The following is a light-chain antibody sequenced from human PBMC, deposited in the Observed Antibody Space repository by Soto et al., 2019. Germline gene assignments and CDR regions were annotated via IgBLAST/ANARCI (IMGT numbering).Light chain of an antibody. Sequence: DIQMTQSPSSVSASVGDTVTITCRASQGISNRLAWYQQRPGKALNLLFYNARSLYSGVPSRFSGSGSGTDFTLTISSLQPEAFATYYCQQANSFPRTFGGGTKVEIK. CDR3: QQANSFPRT. V-gene: IGKV1D-12*01. J-gene: IGKJ4*01. CDR1: QGISNR. CDR2: NAR.